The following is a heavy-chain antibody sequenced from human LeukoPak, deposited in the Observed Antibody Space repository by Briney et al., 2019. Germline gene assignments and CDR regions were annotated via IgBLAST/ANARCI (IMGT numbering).Heavy chain of an antibody. V-gene: IGHV4-39*01. CDR3: ARLVDAPRYFDY. J-gene: IGHJ4*02. CDR1: GGSFSSSSYY. CDR2: IPYSGTT. Sequence: PSETLSLTCTVSGGSFSSSSYYWVWIRQPPGKGLEWIGSIPYSGTTYYNPSLKSRVTISVDTSNNQFSLNLSSVTAADTAVYYCARLVDAPRYFDYWGQGTLVTVSA. D-gene: IGHD2-21*01.